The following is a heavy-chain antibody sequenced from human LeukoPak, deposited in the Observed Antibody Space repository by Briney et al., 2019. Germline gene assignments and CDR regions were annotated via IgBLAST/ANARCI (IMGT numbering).Heavy chain of an antibody. D-gene: IGHD3-22*01. CDR2: ISGGGGST. V-gene: IGHV3-23*01. Sequence: GGSLRLSCAASGFTFSSYAMSWVRQAPGKGLEWVSAISGGGGSTHYADSVKGRFTISRDNSKDTLYLQMSSLRAGDTAVYYCAKSSYYDSSGYYREYYFDYWGQGTLVTVSS. CDR3: AKSSYYDSSGYYREYYFDY. J-gene: IGHJ4*02. CDR1: GFTFSSYA.